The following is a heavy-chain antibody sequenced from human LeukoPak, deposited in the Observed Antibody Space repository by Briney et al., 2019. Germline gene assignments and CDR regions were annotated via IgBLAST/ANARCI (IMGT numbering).Heavy chain of an antibody. CDR2: IIFSGSDI. J-gene: IGHJ3*02. CDR1: GFSFSSYN. D-gene: IGHD5-18*01. V-gene: IGHV3-21*01. Sequence: GGSLRLSCAASGFSFSSYNMNWVRRAPGKGVEGGSSIIFSGSDIYYGGSVKGRFTISRDNARNLLYLQMNSLRVEDTGVYYCAKSGQRHSFDMWGQGTLVTVSS. CDR3: AKSGQRHSFDM.